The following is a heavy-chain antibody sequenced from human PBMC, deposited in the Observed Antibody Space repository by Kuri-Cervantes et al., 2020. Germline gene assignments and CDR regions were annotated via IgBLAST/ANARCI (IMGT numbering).Heavy chain of an antibody. CDR2: INPNSGGT. D-gene: IGHD3-9*01. CDR1: GFTFSSYT. CDR3: ARDTEDSLRYFDWLSTYYYYGMDV. Sequence: GGSLRLSCAASGFTFSSYTMHWVRQAPGQGLEWMGWINPNSGGTNYAQKFQGRVTMTRDTSISTAYMELSRLRSDDTAVYYCARDTEDSLRYFDWLSTYYYYGMDVWGQGTTVTVSS. V-gene: IGHV1-2*02. J-gene: IGHJ6*02.